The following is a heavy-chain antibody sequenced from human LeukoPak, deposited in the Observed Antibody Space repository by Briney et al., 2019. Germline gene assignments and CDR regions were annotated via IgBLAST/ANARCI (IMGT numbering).Heavy chain of an antibody. D-gene: IGHD6-6*01. Sequence: PGGSLRLSCAASGFTFSSSAMSGVRQVPGKGLEWVSGISASGGSTSYADSVRGRFTISRDNSKNPPYLQMNSLRAEDPAVYSCPRGYSSSSWSYGMDVWGQGTTVTVSS. CDR3: PRGYSSSSWSYGMDV. V-gene: IGHV3-23*01. CDR2: ISASGGST. CDR1: GFTFSSSA. J-gene: IGHJ6*02.